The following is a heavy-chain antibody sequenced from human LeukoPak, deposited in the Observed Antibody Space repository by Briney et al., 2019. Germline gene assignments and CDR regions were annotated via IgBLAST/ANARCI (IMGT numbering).Heavy chain of an antibody. CDR2: ISSSSSTI. Sequence: PGRSLRLSCAASGFTFSSYSMNWVRQAPGKGLEWVSYISSSSSTIYYADSVKGRFTISRGNAKNSLYLQMNSLRAEDTAVYYCAGNPTTVVTSIGYWGQGTLVTVSS. CDR3: AGNPTTVVTSIGY. D-gene: IGHD4-23*01. V-gene: IGHV3-48*04. CDR1: GFTFSSYS. J-gene: IGHJ4*02.